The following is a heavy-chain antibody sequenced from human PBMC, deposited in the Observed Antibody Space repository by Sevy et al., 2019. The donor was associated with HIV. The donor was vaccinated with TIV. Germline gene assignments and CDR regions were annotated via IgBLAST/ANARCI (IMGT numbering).Heavy chain of an antibody. CDR1: GFTFSSYA. CDR3: ARKYDSSGYFDY. J-gene: IGHJ4*02. CDR2: ISGSGGSGGKT. V-gene: IGHV3-23*01. D-gene: IGHD3-22*01. Sequence: GGSLRLSCAASGFTFSSYAMNWVRQAPGKGLEWVSGISGSGGSGGKTNYADSVKGRFTISRDDSKNSLYLQSNSLRAEDTAIYYCARKYDSSGYFDYWGQGTLVTVSS.